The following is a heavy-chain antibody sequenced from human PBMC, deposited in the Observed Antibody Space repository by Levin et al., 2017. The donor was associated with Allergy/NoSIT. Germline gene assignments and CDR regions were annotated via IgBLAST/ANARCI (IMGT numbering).Heavy chain of an antibody. CDR2: ISSSGTTI. J-gene: IGHJ5*02. CDR1: GFTFSDYY. D-gene: IGHD2-2*01. Sequence: LSLTCAASGFTFSDYYMGWIRQAPGKGLEWVSYISSSGTTIYYADSVKGRFTISRDNAKNSLFLQMNSLRAEDTAMYYCARVNIVVVPATIGLCWFDPWGQGTLVTVSS. CDR3: ARVNIVVVPATIGLCWFDP. V-gene: IGHV3-11*01.